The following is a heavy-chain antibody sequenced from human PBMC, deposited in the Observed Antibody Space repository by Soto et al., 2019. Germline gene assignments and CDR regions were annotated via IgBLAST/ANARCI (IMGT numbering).Heavy chain of an antibody. D-gene: IGHD1-1*01. CDR2: INRRGTI. Sequence: ASETLSLTCTVSGGSISSGDYYWSWIRQPPGKGLEWIGFINRRGTINHNPSLRSRVTISIDTSKNEFSLNLRSVTAADTAVYYCARRSSYLEGRRFDPWGQGTLVTVSS. J-gene: IGHJ5*02. CDR1: GGSISSGDYY. CDR3: ARRSSYLEGRRFDP. V-gene: IGHV4-30-4*01.